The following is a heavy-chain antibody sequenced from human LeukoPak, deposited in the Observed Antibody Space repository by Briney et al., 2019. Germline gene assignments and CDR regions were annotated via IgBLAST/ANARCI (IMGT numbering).Heavy chain of an antibody. J-gene: IGHJ4*02. CDR1: GFTFSSYG. CDR2: IRYDGSNK. CDR3: ANARQPYDFWSGYYDY. Sequence: GGSLRLSCAASGFTFSSYGMHWVRQAPGKGLEWVAFIRYDGSNKYYADSAKGRFPISRDNSKNTLYPQMNSLRAEVTAVSYCANARQPYDFWSGYYDYWGQGTLVTVSS. D-gene: IGHD3-3*01. V-gene: IGHV3-30*02.